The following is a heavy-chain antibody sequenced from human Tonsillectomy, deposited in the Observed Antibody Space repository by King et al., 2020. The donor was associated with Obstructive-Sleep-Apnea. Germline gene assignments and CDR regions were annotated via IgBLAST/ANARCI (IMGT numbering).Heavy chain of an antibody. Sequence: QLVQSGAEVRKPGSSVTVSCKASGGTFTNYAITWVRQAPGQGLEWMGGIMPVANVVKLAQKFQDRVTFTADRSTSTAYMELGSLTKEDTAVYYCAGTPPPVAVPDSSLWEHFFCYALDVWGQGTTVTVSS. CDR2: IMPVANVV. V-gene: IGHV1-69*17. D-gene: IGHD1-26*01. CDR3: AGTPPPVAVPDSSLWEHFFCYALDV. CDR1: GGTFTNYA. J-gene: IGHJ6*02.